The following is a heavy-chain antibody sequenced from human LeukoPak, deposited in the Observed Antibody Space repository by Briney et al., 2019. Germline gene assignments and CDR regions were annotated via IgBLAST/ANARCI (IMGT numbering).Heavy chain of an antibody. V-gene: IGHV3-11*01. J-gene: IGHJ5*02. D-gene: IGHD4-17*01. CDR3: ARWPYGGNSNNWFDP. CDR1: GFTFSDYY. Sequence: GGSLRLSCAASGFTFSDYYMSWIRQAPGKGLEWVSYISSSGSTIYYADSVKGRFTISRDNAKNSLYLQMNSLRAEDTAMYYCARWPYGGNSNNWFDPWGQGTLVTVSS. CDR2: ISSSGSTI.